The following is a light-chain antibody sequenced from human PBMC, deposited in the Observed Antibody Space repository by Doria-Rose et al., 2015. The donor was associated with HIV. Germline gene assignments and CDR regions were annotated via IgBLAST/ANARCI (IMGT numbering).Light chain of an antibody. Sequence: ISCTRSSGSIASNYVQWYQQRPGSSPTTVIFEGNQRPSGVPDRFSGSIDSSSNSASLTISGLKTEDEADYYCQSHDTSIVVFGGGTRLTVL. CDR3: QSHDTSIVV. CDR1: SGSIASNY. J-gene: IGLJ2*01. V-gene: IGLV6-57*01. CDR2: EGN.